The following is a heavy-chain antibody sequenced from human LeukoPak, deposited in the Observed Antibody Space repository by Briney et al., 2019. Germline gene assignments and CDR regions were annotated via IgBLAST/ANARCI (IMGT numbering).Heavy chain of an antibody. CDR3: ARERIVVVTSLAFDI. V-gene: IGHV4-4*07. D-gene: IGHD2-21*02. Sequence: SETLSLTCTVSGGSISSYYWNWIRQPAGKGLEWIGRIYTSGSTNYNPSLKSRVTMSVDTSKNQFSLKLSSVTAADTAAYYCARERIVVVTSLAFDIWGQGTMVTVSS. CDR2: IYTSGST. CDR1: GGSISSYY. J-gene: IGHJ3*02.